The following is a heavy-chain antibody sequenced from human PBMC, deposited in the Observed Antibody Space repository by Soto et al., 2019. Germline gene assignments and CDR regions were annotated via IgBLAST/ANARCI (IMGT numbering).Heavy chain of an antibody. CDR2: IGGTSGST. J-gene: IGHJ2*01. V-gene: IGHV3-23*01. CDR1: GFTFSNFG. Sequence: EVQLLESGGGLVQPGGSLRLSCTASGFTFSNFGMSWVRRAPGKGLQWVSAIGGTSGSTYYADSVKGRDTISRDNSNDTRSLQINSLGAEDTALYYCAKRRGDGYFALCCRGTLVTVTS. CDR3: AKRRGDGYFAL. D-gene: IGHD7-27*01.